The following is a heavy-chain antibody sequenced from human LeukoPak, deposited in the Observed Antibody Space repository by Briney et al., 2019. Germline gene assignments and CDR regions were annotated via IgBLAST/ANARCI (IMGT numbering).Heavy chain of an antibody. J-gene: IGHJ4*02. CDR1: GGTFSNHA. D-gene: IGHD4/OR15-4a*01. CDR2: VIPILLTP. CDR3: ATPDYGGGGHHRQFAY. Sequence: GSSVKVSCKASGGTFSNHAITWLRQAPGQGFEWMGGVIPILLTPRYAQKYQDRVTNTVDEATTTVYFDLNSLTSEDTGVYYCATPDYGGGGHHRQFAYWGQGTLITVSS. V-gene: IGHV1-69*01.